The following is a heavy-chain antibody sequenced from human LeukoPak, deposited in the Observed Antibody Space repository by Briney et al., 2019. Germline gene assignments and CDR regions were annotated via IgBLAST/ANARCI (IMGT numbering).Heavy chain of an antibody. J-gene: IGHJ6*02. CDR1: GFTFSSHL. Sequence: PGGSLRLSCAASGFTFSSHLMHWVRQAPGKGLVWVSRISSDGTYTNYADSVRGRFTISRDNAKNTLYLQMNSLRAEDTAVYYCATLWFGEYNYYYYYGMDVWGQGTTVTVSS. CDR2: ISSDGTYT. CDR3: ATLWFGEYNYYYYYGMDV. V-gene: IGHV3-74*01. D-gene: IGHD3-10*01.